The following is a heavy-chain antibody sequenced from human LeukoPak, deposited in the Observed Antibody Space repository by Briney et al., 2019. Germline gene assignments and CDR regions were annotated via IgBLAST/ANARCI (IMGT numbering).Heavy chain of an antibody. CDR2: NSAGGGLT. J-gene: IGHJ4*02. D-gene: IGHD3-10*01. V-gene: IGHV3-23*01. CDR3: AQDKNYGSGSHLMGGFDY. CDR1: GFTFSSYA. Sequence: PGGPLRLSCAASGFTFSSYAMSWVRQAPGKGLEWVSVNSAGGGLTLYANSVKGRFTISRDNSKNTLYLQMNSLRAEDTAVYYCAQDKNYGSGSHLMGGFDYWGQGTLVTVSS.